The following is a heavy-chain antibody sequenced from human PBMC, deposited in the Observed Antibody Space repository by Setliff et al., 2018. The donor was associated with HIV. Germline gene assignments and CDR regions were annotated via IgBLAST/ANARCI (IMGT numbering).Heavy chain of an antibody. CDR2: IYYSGNT. CDR1: GGSFSSYY. V-gene: IGHV4-39*07. J-gene: IGHJ1*01. D-gene: IGHD6-13*01. Sequence: SETLSLTCAVHGGSFSSYYWGWIRQPPGKGLEWIGSIYYSGNTYYNPSLKSRVTISEDRSRNQFSLRLSSVTAADTAIYYCARVPTSSWYVTTQRTKEYFHHWGQGTLVTVSS. CDR3: ARVPTSSWYVTTQRTKEYFHH.